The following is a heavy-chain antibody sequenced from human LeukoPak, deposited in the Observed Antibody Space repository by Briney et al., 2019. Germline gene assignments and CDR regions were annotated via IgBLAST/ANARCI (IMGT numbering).Heavy chain of an antibody. V-gene: IGHV1-69*04. CDR1: GGTFSSYA. J-gene: IGHJ4*02. CDR3: AKKGSGLTGTTVGLDY. CDR2: IIPILGIA. D-gene: IGHD1-20*01. Sequence: SVKVSCKASGGTFSSYAISWVRQAPGQGLEWMGRIIPILGIANYAQKFQGRVTITADKSTSTAYMELSSLRSEDTAVYYCAKKGSGLTGTTVGLDYWGQGTLVTVSS.